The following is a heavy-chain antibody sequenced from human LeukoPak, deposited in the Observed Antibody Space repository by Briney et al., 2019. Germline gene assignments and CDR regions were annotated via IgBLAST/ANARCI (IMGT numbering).Heavy chain of an antibody. CDR3: AKFFYYDSSGSLEFDY. CDR2: ISSSGSTI. J-gene: IGHJ4*02. CDR1: GFTFSDYY. D-gene: IGHD3-22*01. Sequence: GGSLRLSCAASGFTFSDYYMSWIRQAPGKGLEWVSYISSSGSTIYYADSVKGRFTISRDNSKNTLYLQMNSLSAEDTAVYYCAKFFYYDSSGSLEFDYWGQGTLVTVSS. V-gene: IGHV3-11*01.